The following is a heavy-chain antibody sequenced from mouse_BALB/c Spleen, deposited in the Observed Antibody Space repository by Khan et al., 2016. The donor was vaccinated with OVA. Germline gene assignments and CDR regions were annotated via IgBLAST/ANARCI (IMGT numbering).Heavy chain of an antibody. V-gene: IGHV2-6-7*01. J-gene: IGHJ4*01. Sequence: VQLQESGPGLVAPSQSLSITCTVSGFSLTGYGVNWVRQPPGKGLEWLGMIWGDGSTDYNSALKSRLSISKDNSKTQAFLKMNSLHTDDTASYCWAREISYDYAYYYAMDYWGQGTSVTVSS. CDR3: AREISYDYAYYYAMDY. CDR2: IWGDGST. CDR1: GFSLTGYG. D-gene: IGHD2-4*01.